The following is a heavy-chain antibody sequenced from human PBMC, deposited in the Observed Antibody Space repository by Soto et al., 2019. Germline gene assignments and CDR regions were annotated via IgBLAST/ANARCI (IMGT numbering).Heavy chain of an antibody. CDR2: IWYDGSNK. CDR3: ARSYYDFWSGYHEHFDY. V-gene: IGHV3-33*01. J-gene: IGHJ4*02. Sequence: GGSLRLSCAASGFTFSSYGMHWVRQAPGKGLEWVAVIWYDGSNKYYADSVKGRFTISRDNSKNTLYLQMNSLRAEDTAVYYCARSYYDFWSGYHEHFDYWGQGTLVTVSS. CDR1: GFTFSSYG. D-gene: IGHD3-3*01.